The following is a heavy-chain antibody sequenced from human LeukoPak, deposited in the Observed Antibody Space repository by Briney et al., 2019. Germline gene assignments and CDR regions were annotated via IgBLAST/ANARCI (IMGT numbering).Heavy chain of an antibody. J-gene: IGHJ4*02. D-gene: IGHD2-15*01. Sequence: SETLSLTCTVSGGSISSSSYYWGWIRQPPGKGLEWIGSIYYSGSTYYNPFLKSRVTISVDTSKNQFSLKLSSVTAADTAVYYCARDVVASDFDYWGQGTLVTVSS. CDR1: GGSISSSSYY. CDR3: ARDVVASDFDY. V-gene: IGHV4-39*07. CDR2: IYYSGST.